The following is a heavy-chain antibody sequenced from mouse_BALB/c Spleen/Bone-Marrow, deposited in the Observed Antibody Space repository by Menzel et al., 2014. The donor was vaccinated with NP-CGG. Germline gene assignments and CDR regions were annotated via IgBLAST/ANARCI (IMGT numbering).Heavy chain of an antibody. V-gene: IGHV1-18*01. J-gene: IGHJ4*01. CDR1: GYSSTGYT. CDR2: INPYNGGI. Sequence: VQLKQSGPELAKPGASMKISCKASGYSSTGYTMNWVKQSHGMNLEWIGLINPYNGGIRYNQKFKGKATLTVDKSSSTAYMELLSLTSEDSAVYYCARSGYGKYAMDYWGQGTSVTVSS. D-gene: IGHD2-2*01. CDR3: ARSGYGKYAMDY.